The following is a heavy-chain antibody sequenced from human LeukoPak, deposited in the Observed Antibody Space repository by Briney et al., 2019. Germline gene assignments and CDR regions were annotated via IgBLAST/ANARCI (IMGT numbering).Heavy chain of an antibody. Sequence: ASVKVSCKASGYTFTSYDINWVRQATGQGLEWMGWMNPNSGNTGYAQKFQGRVTMTRNTSISTAYMELSSLGSEDTAVYYCAIYDSSGYYLSYWGQGTLVTVSS. D-gene: IGHD3-22*01. V-gene: IGHV1-8*01. CDR1: GYTFTSYD. J-gene: IGHJ4*02. CDR2: MNPNSGNT. CDR3: AIYDSSGYYLSY.